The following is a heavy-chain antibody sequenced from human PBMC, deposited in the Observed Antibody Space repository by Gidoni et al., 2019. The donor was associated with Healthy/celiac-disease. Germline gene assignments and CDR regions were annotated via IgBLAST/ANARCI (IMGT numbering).Heavy chain of an antibody. D-gene: IGHD2-2*01. J-gene: IGHJ6*02. CDR1: GASISSSSYY. V-gene: IGHV4-39*07. CDR3: ARDRRRVPAAMYV. Sequence: QLQLQESGPGLVKPSETLSLTCTVSGASISSSSYYWGWIRQPPGKWLEWIGSIYYSGSTYYNPSLKSRVTISVDTSKNQFSLKLSSVTAADTAVYYCARDRRRVPAAMYVWGQGTTVTVSS. CDR2: IYYSGST.